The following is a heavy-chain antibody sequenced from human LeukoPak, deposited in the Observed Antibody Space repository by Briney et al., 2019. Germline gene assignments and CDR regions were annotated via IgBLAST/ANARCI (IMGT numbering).Heavy chain of an antibody. Sequence: KSSQTLSLTCTVSGGSISSGGYYWSWIRQHPGKGLEWIGYIYYSGSTYYNPSLKSRVTVSVDTTKNQFSLKLSSVTAADTAVYYCARGRLTEYSSLLFDYWGQGALVTVSS. D-gene: IGHD6-13*01. CDR1: GGSISSGGYY. J-gene: IGHJ4*02. CDR3: ARGRLTEYSSLLFDY. CDR2: IYYSGST. V-gene: IGHV4-31*03.